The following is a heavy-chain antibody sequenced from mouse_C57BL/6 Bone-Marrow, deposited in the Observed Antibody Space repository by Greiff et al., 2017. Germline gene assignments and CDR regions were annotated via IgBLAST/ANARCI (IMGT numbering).Heavy chain of an antibody. CDR2: IHPNSGST. CDR3: ARRGYYGSSSPWFAY. Sequence: QVQLQQPGAELVKPGASVKLSCKASGYTFTSYWMHWVKQRPGQGLEWIGMIHPNSGSTNYNEKFKNKATLTIIKSSSTAYMQFSSLTSEDSAVYYCARRGYYGSSSPWFAYWGQGTLVTVSA. D-gene: IGHD1-1*01. CDR1: GYTFTSYW. J-gene: IGHJ3*01. V-gene: IGHV1-64*01.